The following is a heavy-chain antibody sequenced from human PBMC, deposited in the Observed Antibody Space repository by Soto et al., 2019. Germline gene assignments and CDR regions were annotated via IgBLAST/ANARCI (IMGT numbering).Heavy chain of an antibody. V-gene: IGHV4-34*02. Sequence: QVQLQQWGAGLLEPSETLSLSCAVYGGFFDTHSWSWIRQSPGKGLEWIGEISHSGITNVNPSLKSRVTISVDTSKNLFHWTVNSVTAAARAVYYCARGRSGPAAYCTSINCRAFDIWGQVTEVTVSS. CDR3: ARGRSGPAAYCTSINCRAFDI. D-gene: IGHD2-8*01. CDR2: ISHSGIT. CDR1: GGFFDTHS. J-gene: IGHJ3*02.